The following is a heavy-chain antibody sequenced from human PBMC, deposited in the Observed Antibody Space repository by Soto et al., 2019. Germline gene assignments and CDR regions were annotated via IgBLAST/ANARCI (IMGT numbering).Heavy chain of an antibody. CDR3: ARDVHYFDSSGYYYYYGLDV. CDR1: SGSLSGGGYF. J-gene: IGHJ6*02. Sequence: QVQLQESGPGLVRPSQTLSLTCTVSSGSLSGGGYFWTWIRQHPGKGLEWIGYIYYTGSTSYNPSLKGRVAISIDTSMKQISLKLSSVTAADTAVYYCARDVHYFDSSGYYYYYGLDVWGQGTTVTVSS. D-gene: IGHD3-22*01. V-gene: IGHV4-31*03. CDR2: IYYTGST.